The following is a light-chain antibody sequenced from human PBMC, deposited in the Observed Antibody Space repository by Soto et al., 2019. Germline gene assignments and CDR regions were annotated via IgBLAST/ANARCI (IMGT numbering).Light chain of an antibody. V-gene: IGKV3-20*01. CDR3: QQSGGSPRT. CDR2: GAS. J-gene: IGKJ1*01. Sequence: EIGLTQSPGTLSLSPGERATLSCRASQSVGSSYLAWYQQKPGQAPRLFIYGASSRAPGIPDRFSGSGSGTDFTLTISRLEPEDFAVYYCQQSGGSPRTFGQGTKVEIK. CDR1: QSVGSSY.